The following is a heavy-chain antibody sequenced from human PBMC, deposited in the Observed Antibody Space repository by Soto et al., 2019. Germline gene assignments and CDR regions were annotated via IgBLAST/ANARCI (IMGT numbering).Heavy chain of an antibody. J-gene: IGHJ4*02. Sequence: SETLSLTCTVSGGSINSNYFWGWIRQPPGRGLEWIGSIYYGGNTYYNPSLKSRVTISVDTSKNQFSLKLTSVTAADTAVYYCAKNWNWGSLVHWGQGTLVTVSS. CDR2: IYYGGNT. V-gene: IGHV4-39*07. D-gene: IGHD7-27*01. CDR1: GGSINSNYF. CDR3: AKNWNWGSLVH.